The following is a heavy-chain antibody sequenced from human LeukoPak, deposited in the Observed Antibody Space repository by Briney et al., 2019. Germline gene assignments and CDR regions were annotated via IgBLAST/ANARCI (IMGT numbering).Heavy chain of an antibody. D-gene: IGHD3-10*01. CDR2: INHSGST. V-gene: IGHV4-34*01. CDR3: ARHRLLGHYFDY. CDR1: GGSFSGYY. J-gene: IGHJ4*02. Sequence: PSETLSLTCAVYGGSFSGYYWSWIRQPPGKGLEWIGEINHSGSTNYNPSLKSRVTISVDTSKNQFSLKLSSVTAADTAVYYCARHRLLGHYFDYWGQGTLVTVSS.